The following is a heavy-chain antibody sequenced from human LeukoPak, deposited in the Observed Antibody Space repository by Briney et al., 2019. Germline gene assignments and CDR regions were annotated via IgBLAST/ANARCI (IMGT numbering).Heavy chain of an antibody. V-gene: IGHV1-2*02. Sequence: ASVKVSCKASGYTFTGYYMHWVRQAPGQGLEWMGWINPNSGGTNYAQKFQGRVTMTRDTSISTAYMELSRLRSDDTAVYYCARGGLWFGEFSPHFDYWGQGTLVTVSS. CDR2: INPNSGGT. CDR1: GYTFTGYY. D-gene: IGHD3-10*01. J-gene: IGHJ4*02. CDR3: ARGGLWFGEFSPHFDY.